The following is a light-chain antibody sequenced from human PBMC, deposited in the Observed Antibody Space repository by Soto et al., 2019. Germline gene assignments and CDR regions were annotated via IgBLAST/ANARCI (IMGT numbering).Light chain of an antibody. Sequence: AIQMTQSPSSLSASVGDRVNITCRASQAIRNDVSWYQQKPGKAPNLLIYAASTLHSGVPGRFSGSGSGTDFTLTISSLQPEDFATYYCLQDYDLWTFGQGAKVEIK. J-gene: IGKJ1*01. V-gene: IGKV1-6*01. CDR1: QAIRND. CDR3: LQDYDLWT. CDR2: AAS.